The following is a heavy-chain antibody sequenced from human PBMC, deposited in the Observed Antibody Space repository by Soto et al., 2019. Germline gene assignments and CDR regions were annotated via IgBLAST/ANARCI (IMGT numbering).Heavy chain of an antibody. D-gene: IGHD5-18*01. CDR1: GFSFSSYG. V-gene: IGHV3-33*01. J-gene: IGHJ4*02. CDR3: ATGQTAMANCFDQ. CDR2: IWDDGSSE. Sequence: QVQLVESGGGVVQPGRSLRLSCAASGFSFSSYGMHWVRQAPGKGLEWVAVIWDDGSSEYYADSVKGRLSISRDNSKNSLLPQMSRIQIKDKALYYYATGQTAMANCFDQCGQGTLVTVSP.